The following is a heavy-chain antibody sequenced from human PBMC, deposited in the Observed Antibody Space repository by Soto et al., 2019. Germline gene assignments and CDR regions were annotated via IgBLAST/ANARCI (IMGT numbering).Heavy chain of an antibody. CDR2: IHYSGST. J-gene: IGHJ4*02. D-gene: IGHD3-22*01. CDR3: ARGHFDSRGYSNALDY. V-gene: IGHV4-39*07. CDR1: GGSISSGGYY. Sequence: SETLSLTCTVSGGSISSGGYYWGWLRQPPGKELQWIGSIHYSGSTYSSPSLKSRVTISLDMSKNHVSLKLKSVNIADSAIYYCARGHFDSRGYSNALDYWGQGIQVTVSS.